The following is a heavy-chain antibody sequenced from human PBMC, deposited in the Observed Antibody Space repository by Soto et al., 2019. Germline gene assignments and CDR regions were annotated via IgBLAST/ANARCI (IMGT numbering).Heavy chain of an antibody. D-gene: IGHD6-13*01. Sequence: GGPRASPVAPWFPLSRAPQRLGPPGPGKGLEWVSAISGSGGSTYYADSVKGRFTIYRDNSKRTLYLQMNSLRAEDTALYYCAKRQQLARSSLLYSWGQGTLVTVS. J-gene: IGHJ4*02. CDR1: WFPLSRAP. V-gene: IGHV3-23*01. CDR2: ISGSGGST. CDR3: AKRQQLARSSLLYS.